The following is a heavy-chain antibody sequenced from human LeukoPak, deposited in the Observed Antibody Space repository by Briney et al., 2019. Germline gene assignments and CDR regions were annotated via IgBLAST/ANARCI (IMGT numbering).Heavy chain of an antibody. CDR2: IIPIFGTA. J-gene: IGHJ4*02. Sequence: GASVKVSCKASGGTFSSYAISWVRQAPGQGLEWMGGIIPIFGTANYAQKFQGRVTITADKSTSTAYMELSSLRSEDTAVYYCARTDSSGSKNYWGQGTLVTVSS. D-gene: IGHD3-22*01. V-gene: IGHV1-69*06. CDR3: ARTDSSGSKNY. CDR1: GGTFSSYA.